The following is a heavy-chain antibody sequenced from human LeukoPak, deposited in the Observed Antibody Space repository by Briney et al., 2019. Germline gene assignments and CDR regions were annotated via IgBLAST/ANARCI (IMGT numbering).Heavy chain of an antibody. CDR3: ARLSPATITYDYFDY. V-gene: IGHV4-30-4*01. D-gene: IGHD5-12*01. Sequence: SETLSLTCTVSGGSISSGDYYWSWIRQPPGKGLEWIGYIYYSGSTYYNPSLKSRVTISVDTSKNQFSLKLSSVTAADTAVYYCARLSPATITYDYFDYWGQGTLVTVSS. CDR1: GGSISSGDYY. J-gene: IGHJ4*02. CDR2: IYYSGST.